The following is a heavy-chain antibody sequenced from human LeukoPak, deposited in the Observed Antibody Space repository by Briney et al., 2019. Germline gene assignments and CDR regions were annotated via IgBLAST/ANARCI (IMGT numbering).Heavy chain of an antibody. V-gene: IGHV4-34*01. D-gene: IGHD6-19*01. CDR1: GVSFSGYY. CDR3: ARGVWLIQTYYYYGMDV. Sequence: SETLSLTCAVYGVSFSGYYWSWIRQPPGKGLEWIGEINHSGSTNYNPSLKSRVTISVDTSKNQFSLKLSSVTAADTAVYYCARGVWLIQTYYYYGMDVWGQGATVTVSS. CDR2: INHSGST. J-gene: IGHJ6*02.